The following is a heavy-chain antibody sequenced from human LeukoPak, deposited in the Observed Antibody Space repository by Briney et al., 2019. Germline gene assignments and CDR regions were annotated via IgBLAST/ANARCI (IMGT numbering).Heavy chain of an antibody. J-gene: IGHJ4*02. Sequence: PSETLSLTCAVYGGSFSGYYWSWIRQPPGKGLEWIGEINHSGSTNYNPSLKSRVTISVDTSKSQFSLKLSSVTAADTAVYYCARGNRRYYYGSGSYYPYYFDYWGQGTLVTVSS. CDR2: INHSGST. CDR3: ARGNRRYYYGSGSYYPYYFDY. CDR1: GGSFSGYY. V-gene: IGHV4-34*01. D-gene: IGHD3-10*01.